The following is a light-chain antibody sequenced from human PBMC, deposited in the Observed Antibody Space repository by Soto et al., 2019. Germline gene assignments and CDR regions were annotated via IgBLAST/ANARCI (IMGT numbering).Light chain of an antibody. V-gene: IGKV3D-15*01. CDR1: QSVSSN. J-gene: IGKJ2*02. Sequence: EIVMTQSPSTLSVSPGGRATISCRASQSVSSNLAWYQQKPGRAPKLLIYGASIMATGIPVRFSGSGSGTDFTLTISSLQSDDFAIYHCHQYNSWPRTFGQGTTLEIK. CDR2: GAS. CDR3: HQYNSWPRT.